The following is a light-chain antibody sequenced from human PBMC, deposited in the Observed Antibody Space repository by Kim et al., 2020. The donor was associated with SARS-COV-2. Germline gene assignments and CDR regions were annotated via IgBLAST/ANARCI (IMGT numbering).Light chain of an antibody. CDR1: SIDVGGYNF. CDR2: DVV. Sequence: GHAVTISCTGTSIDVGGYNFVAWYQQHPGKAPKLMMYDVVKRPSGVPGRFSGSKSGNTASLTISGLQAEDEADYHCCSYAGSDIVVFGGGTQLTVL. J-gene: IGLJ2*01. V-gene: IGLV2-11*03. CDR3: CSYAGSDIVV.